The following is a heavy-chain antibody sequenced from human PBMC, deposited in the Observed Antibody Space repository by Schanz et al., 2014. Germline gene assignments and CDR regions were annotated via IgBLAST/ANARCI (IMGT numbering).Heavy chain of an antibody. Sequence: VHLLESGGGLVQPGGSLRLSCTASGFGFSDYFMAWIRQPPGRGLEWVSYIGNGGVTIYYADSVKGRFTISRDNSKNSLYLQMNSLRAEDTAVYYCARIGGSVFDYWAQGTLVTVSS. D-gene: IGHD3-10*01. CDR2: IGNGGVTI. CDR3: ARIGGSVFDY. CDR1: GFGFSDYF. J-gene: IGHJ4*02. V-gene: IGHV3-11*01.